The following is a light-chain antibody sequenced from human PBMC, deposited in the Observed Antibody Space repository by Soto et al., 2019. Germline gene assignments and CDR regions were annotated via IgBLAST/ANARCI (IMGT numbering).Light chain of an antibody. CDR3: QQDYSTPQT. V-gene: IGKV4-1*01. J-gene: IGKJ1*01. Sequence: DIVMTQSPDSLAVSLGERATINCKSSQSVLFSANNKNYLAWYQQKPGQPPKLLIYWASTRESGVPDRFSGSGSVTDFTLTITSLQAEDVSVYYCQQDYSTPQTFGQGTKVEIK. CDR1: QSVLFSANNKNY. CDR2: WAS.